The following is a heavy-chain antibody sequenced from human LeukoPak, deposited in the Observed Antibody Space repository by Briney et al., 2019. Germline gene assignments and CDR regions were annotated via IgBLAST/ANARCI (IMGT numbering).Heavy chain of an antibody. CDR3: ARGPATGDFDY. D-gene: IGHD7-27*01. CDR1: GYXFTAIY. Sequence: ASVKVSRKASGYXFTAIYIHWVRQTPGQGLEWMGWINPNSGGTNFAQKFQGRVTMTRDTSISTAYMELSRLGSDDTAVYYCARGPATGDFDYWGQGTLVTVSS. CDR2: INPNSGGT. J-gene: IGHJ4*02. V-gene: IGHV1-2*02.